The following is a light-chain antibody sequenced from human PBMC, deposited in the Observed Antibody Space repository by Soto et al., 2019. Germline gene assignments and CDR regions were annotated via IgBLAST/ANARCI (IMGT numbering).Light chain of an antibody. V-gene: IGKV1-5*03. CDR2: KAS. CDR1: QSVSTW. Sequence: DIQMTQSPSTLSASVGDRVTITCRASQSVSTWLAWYQQKPGKAPKLLIYKASNLESGVPSRFTGSGSGTEFTLTIISLQPDDFATYYCQQYNSWTFGQGTKVEIK. CDR3: QQYNSWT. J-gene: IGKJ1*01.